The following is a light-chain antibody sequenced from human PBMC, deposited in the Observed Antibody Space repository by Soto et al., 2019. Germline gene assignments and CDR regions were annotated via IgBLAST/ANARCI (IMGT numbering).Light chain of an antibody. CDR3: MQALQTPFT. J-gene: IGKJ3*01. V-gene: IGKV2-28*01. CDR1: QSLLHSNKNNY. Sequence: DIVMTQSPLSLPVTPGEPASISCRSSQSLLHSNKNNYLDWYLQKPGQSPQLLIYLGSNRASGVPDRFSGSGSGTDCTLKISRVEAEDVGFYFCMQALQTPFTFGPGTKVEIK. CDR2: LGS.